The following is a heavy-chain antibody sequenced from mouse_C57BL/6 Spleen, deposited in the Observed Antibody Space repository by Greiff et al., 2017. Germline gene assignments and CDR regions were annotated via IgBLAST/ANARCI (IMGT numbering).Heavy chain of an antibody. CDR1: GYTFTSYW. D-gene: IGHD1-1*01. CDR3: TRSHYYVSSYWYFDV. J-gene: IGHJ1*03. Sequence: VQLQQSGTVLARPGASVKMSCKTSGYTFTSYWMHWVKQRPGQGLEWIGAIYPGNSDTSYNQKFKGKAKLTAVTSASTAYRELSSLTNEDSAVYYCTRSHYYVSSYWYFDVWGTGTTVTVSS. CDR2: IYPGNSDT. V-gene: IGHV1-5*01.